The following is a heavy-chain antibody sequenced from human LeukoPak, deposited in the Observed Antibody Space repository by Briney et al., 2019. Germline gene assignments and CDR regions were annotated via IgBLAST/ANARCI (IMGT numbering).Heavy chain of an antibody. Sequence: GGSLRLSCAASGFTFSSFSMNWVRQAPGKGLEWVSYISSTSSTIYYADSVKGRFTISRDNAKNSLHLQMNSLRAEDTAVYYCARRAPSHDFDDWGQGTLVTVSS. V-gene: IGHV3-48*01. CDR2: ISSTSSTI. CDR1: GFTFSSFS. J-gene: IGHJ4*02. CDR3: ARRAPSHDFDD.